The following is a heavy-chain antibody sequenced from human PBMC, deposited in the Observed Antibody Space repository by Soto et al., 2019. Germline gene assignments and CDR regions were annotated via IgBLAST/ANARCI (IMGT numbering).Heavy chain of an antibody. Sequence: SETLSLTCTFSGGSISSGGYYWIWIRQHPGKGVEWIGYIYYSGSTYYNPSLKSRVTISVDTSKNQFSLKLSSVAAADTAVYYCARVRGGGPFDDWGQGTLVTVSS. V-gene: IGHV4-31*03. CDR1: GGSISSGGYY. CDR2: IYYSGST. J-gene: IGHJ4*02. CDR3: ARVRGGGPFDD. D-gene: IGHD1-26*01.